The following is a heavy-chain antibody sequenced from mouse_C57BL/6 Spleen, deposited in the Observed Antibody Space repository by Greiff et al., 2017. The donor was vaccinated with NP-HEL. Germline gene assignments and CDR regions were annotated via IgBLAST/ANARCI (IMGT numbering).Heavy chain of an antibody. J-gene: IGHJ4*01. CDR2: INPNNGGT. V-gene: IGHV1-22*01. CDR1: GYAFSSSW. CDR3: ARRMDY. Sequence: VQLQQSGPELVKPGASVKISCKASGYAFSSSWMNWVKQRPGKGLEWIGYINPNNGGTSYNQKFKGKATLTVNKSSSTAYMELRSLTSEDSAVYYCARRMDYWGQGTSVTVSS.